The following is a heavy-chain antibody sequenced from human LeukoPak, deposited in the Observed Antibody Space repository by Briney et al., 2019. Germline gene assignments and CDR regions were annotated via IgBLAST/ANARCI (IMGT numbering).Heavy chain of an antibody. J-gene: IGHJ5*02. D-gene: IGHD3-10*01. CDR2: IKSKTDGGTT. Sequence: GGSLRLSCAASGFTFSNAWMSWVRQAPGKGLEWVGRIKSKTDGGTTDYAAPVKGRFTISRDNAENSLYLQMNSLRAEDTAVYYCAKDRSALLWFGEITDTAMNPWGQGTLVTVSS. CDR1: GFTFSNAW. CDR3: AKDRSALLWFGEITDTAMNP. V-gene: IGHV3-15*01.